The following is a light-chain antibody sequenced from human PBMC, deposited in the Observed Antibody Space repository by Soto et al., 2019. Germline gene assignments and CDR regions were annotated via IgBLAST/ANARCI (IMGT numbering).Light chain of an antibody. CDR3: QQRSNWPIT. CDR1: QSVGSY. CDR2: DAS. V-gene: IGKV3-11*01. J-gene: IGKJ5*01. Sequence: EIVLTQSPATLSLSPGERATLSCRASQSVGSYLAWYQQKPGQAPRLLIYDASNRATGIPARFSGSGSGTDFTLTISSLEPEDFAVYDCQQRSNWPITFGQGTRLEIK.